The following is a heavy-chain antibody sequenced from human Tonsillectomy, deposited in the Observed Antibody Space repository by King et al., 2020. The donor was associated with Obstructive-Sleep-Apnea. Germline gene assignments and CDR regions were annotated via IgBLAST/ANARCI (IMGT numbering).Heavy chain of an antibody. Sequence: MPLQESGPGLVKPSGTLSLTCAVSGGSISSSNWWSWVRQPPGKGLEWIGEIYHSGSTNYNPSLKSRVTISVDKSKNQFSLKLSSVTAADTAVYYCARSEGYCSSTSCRRALYYYYGMDVWGQGTTVTVSS. V-gene: IGHV4-4*02. CDR3: ARSEGYCSSTSCRRALYYYYGMDV. CDR1: GGSISSSNW. J-gene: IGHJ6*02. D-gene: IGHD2-2*01. CDR2: IYHSGST.